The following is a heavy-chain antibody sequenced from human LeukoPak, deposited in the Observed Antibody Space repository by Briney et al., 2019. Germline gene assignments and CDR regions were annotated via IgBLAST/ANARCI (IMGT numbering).Heavy chain of an antibody. J-gene: IGHJ2*01. CDR2: TYYSGST. D-gene: IGHD3-3*01. CDR3: ARDKGTIFGVVTKLAGFDL. V-gene: IGHV4-39*07. Sequence: PSETLSLTCTFSGGSISSSSYYWGWIRQPPGKGLEWIGSTYYSGSTNYNPSLKSRVTISVDTSKNQFSLKLSSVTAADTAVYYCARDKGTIFGVVTKLAGFDLWGRGTLVTVSS. CDR1: GGSISSSSYY.